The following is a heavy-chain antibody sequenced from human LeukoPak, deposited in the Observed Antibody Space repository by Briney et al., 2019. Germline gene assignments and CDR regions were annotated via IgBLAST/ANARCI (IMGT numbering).Heavy chain of an antibody. J-gene: IGHJ4*02. Sequence: SVPLSLICTVSGGSISSYYWSWIRQPPGKGLERIGYNYYSGRTNHNPSLKSRVTTSLDTSKNQTSLKLSSVTAADTAVYYCASVTVSGSSWLLDYWGQGSLVTVSS. D-gene: IGHD2-15*01. CDR1: GGSISSYY. CDR2: NYYSGRT. V-gene: IGHV4-59*07. CDR3: ASVTVSGSSWLLDY.